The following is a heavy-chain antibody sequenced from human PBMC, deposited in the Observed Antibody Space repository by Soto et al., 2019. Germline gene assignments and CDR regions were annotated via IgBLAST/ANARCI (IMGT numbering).Heavy chain of an antibody. CDR1: GGSISSYY. J-gene: IGHJ6*03. CDR3: ARVLGGYDYSYYYMDV. D-gene: IGHD5-12*01. CDR2: IYYSGST. Sequence: QVQLQESGPGLVKPSETLSLTCTVSGGSISSYYWSWIRQPPGKGLEWIGYIYYSGSTNYNPSLKSRVTISVDTSKNQFSLRLSSVTAADTAVYYCARVLGGYDYSYYYMDVWGKGTTVTVSS. V-gene: IGHV4-59*01.